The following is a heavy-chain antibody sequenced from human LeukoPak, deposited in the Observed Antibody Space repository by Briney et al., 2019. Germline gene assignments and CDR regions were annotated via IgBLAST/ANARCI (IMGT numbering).Heavy chain of an antibody. V-gene: IGHV3-53*01. CDR3: ARAGMSNYDSSGYYDY. Sequence: GGSLRLSCAASGFTVSSNYMSWVRQAPGKGLEWVSVIYSGGSTYYADSVKGRFTISRDNSKNTLYLQMNSLRAEDTAVYYCARAGMSNYDSSGYYDYWGQGTLVTVSS. D-gene: IGHD3-22*01. CDR1: GFTVSSNY. CDR2: IYSGGST. J-gene: IGHJ4*02.